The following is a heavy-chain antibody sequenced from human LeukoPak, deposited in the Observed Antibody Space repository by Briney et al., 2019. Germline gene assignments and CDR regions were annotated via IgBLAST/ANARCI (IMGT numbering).Heavy chain of an antibody. J-gene: IGHJ3*02. CDR1: GGSIISSDYH. D-gene: IGHD2-15*01. CDR2: ISYSGNT. Sequence: NTSETLSLTCTVSGGSIISSDYHWGWVRQPPGKGLEWIGTISYSGNTDCNPSLRSRVTISVDTSNNQFSLRLGSVTAADTAVYHCARHCCSGPAKRVFDIWGQGTMVTVSS. V-gene: IGHV4-39*01. CDR3: ARHCCSGPAKRVFDI.